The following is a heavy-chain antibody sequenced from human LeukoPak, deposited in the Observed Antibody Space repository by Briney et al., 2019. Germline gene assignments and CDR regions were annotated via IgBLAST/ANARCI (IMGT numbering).Heavy chain of an antibody. CDR1: GFTFSSHW. Sequence: GGSLRLSCAASGFTFSSHWMHWVRQAPGKGLVWVSRINNDGSSTRYADSVKGRFTISRDNARNTLYVQMNSLSVEDTAVYYCAREYSTLDYWGQGILVTVSS. V-gene: IGHV3-74*01. CDR3: AREYSTLDY. D-gene: IGHD6-13*01. CDR2: INNDGSST. J-gene: IGHJ4*02.